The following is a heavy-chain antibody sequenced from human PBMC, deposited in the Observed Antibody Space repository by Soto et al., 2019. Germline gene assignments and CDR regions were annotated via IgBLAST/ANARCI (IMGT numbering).Heavy chain of an antibody. CDR1: GGTFSSYA. V-gene: IGHV1-69*13. Sequence: SVKVSCKASGGTFSSYAISWVRQAPGQGLEWMGGIIPIFGTANYAQKFQGRVTITADESTSTAYMELSSLRSEDTAVYYCARDLAYYYDSSGSITGYWGQGTLVTVSS. J-gene: IGHJ4*02. CDR2: IIPIFGTA. D-gene: IGHD3-22*01. CDR3: ARDLAYYYDSSGSITGY.